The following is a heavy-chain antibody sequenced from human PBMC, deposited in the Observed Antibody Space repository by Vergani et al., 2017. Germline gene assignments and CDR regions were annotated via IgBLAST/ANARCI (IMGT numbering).Heavy chain of an antibody. D-gene: IGHD6-13*01. V-gene: IGHV4-34*01. CDR1: GGSFSGYY. CDR3: ARVGMRIAAAVTG. CDR2: INHSGST. J-gene: IGHJ4*02. Sequence: QVQLQQWGAGLLKPSETLSLTCAVYGGSFSGYYWSWIRQPPGKGLEWIGEINHSGSTNYNPSLKSRVTISVDTSKNQFSLKLRSVTAADTAVYYCARVGMRIAAAVTGWGQGTLVTVSS.